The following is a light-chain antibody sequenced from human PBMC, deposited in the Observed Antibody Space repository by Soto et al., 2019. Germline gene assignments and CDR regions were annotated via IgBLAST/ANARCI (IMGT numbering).Light chain of an antibody. CDR3: SSYTSSSPYV. V-gene: IGLV2-14*01. CDR1: SSDVGGYSY. J-gene: IGLJ1*01. Sequence: QSVLTQPASVSGSPGQSITISCTGTSSDVGGYSYVSWYQQHPVKAPKLMIYDVTNRPSGVSDRFSGSKSGNTASLTIPGLQAEDEADYYCSSYTSSSPYVFGTGTKVTVL. CDR2: DVT.